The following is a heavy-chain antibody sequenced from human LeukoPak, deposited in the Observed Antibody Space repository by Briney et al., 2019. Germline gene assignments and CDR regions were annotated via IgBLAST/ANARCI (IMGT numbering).Heavy chain of an antibody. CDR2: IGTAGDT. CDR1: GFTFSSYD. D-gene: IGHD1-26*01. CDR3: ARERIVGATGYYYYGMDV. V-gene: IGHV3-13*01. J-gene: IGHJ6*02. Sequence: GGSLRLSCAASGFTFSSYDMHWVRQATGKGLEWVSAIGTAGDTYYPGSVKGRFTISRENAKNSLYLQMNSLRAEDTAVYYCARERIVGATGYYYYGMDVWGQGTTVTVSS.